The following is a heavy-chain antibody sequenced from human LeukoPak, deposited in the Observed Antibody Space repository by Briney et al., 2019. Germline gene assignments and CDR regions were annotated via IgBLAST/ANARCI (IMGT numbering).Heavy chain of an antibody. CDR1: GHTFTGYN. Sequence: ASVKVSCEASGHTFTGYNMHWVRQAPGQGLEWMGWINPNNGGTIYAQKFRGRVTMTRDTSISTAYMELSSLRSDDTAVYYCARPLNDYTFDYWGQGTLVTVSS. D-gene: IGHD4-11*01. V-gene: IGHV1-2*02. J-gene: IGHJ4*02. CDR2: INPNNGGT. CDR3: ARPLNDYTFDY.